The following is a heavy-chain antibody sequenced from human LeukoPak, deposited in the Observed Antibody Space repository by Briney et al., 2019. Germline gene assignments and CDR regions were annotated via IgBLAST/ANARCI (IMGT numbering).Heavy chain of an antibody. CDR1: GYXFTGYY. CDR3: AREQPYLSSGWHRGDAFDI. D-gene: IGHD6-19*01. CDR2: INPNSGGT. V-gene: IGHV1-2*02. Sequence: ASVKVSCKASGYXFTGYYIHWVRQAPGQGLEWMGWINPNSGGTNYAQKFQGRVTMTRDTSISTAYMELSRLRSDDTAVYYCAREQPYLSSGWHRGDAFDIWGQGTMVTVSS. J-gene: IGHJ3*02.